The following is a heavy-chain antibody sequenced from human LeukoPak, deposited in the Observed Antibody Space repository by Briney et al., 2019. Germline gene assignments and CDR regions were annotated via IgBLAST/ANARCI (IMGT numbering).Heavy chain of an antibody. Sequence: AGGSLRLSCAASVFTFSSYAMSWVRQAPGKGLKWVSAISGSGGSTYYADSVKGRFTISRDNSKNTLYLQMNSLRAADTAVYDCTTAETGWAFDFGYFDSWGPGTLVTVSS. J-gene: IGHJ4*02. D-gene: IGHD3-9*01. CDR3: TTAETGWAFDFGYFDS. CDR2: ISGSGGST. V-gene: IGHV3-23*01. CDR1: VFTFSSYA.